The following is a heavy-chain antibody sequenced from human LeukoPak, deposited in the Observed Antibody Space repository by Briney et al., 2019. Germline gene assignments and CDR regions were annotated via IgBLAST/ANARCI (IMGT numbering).Heavy chain of an antibody. CDR3: ARDSGRIVGAND. Sequence: VASVKVSCKASGYTFTSYGISWVRQAPGQGLEWMGGIIPIFGTANYAQKFQGRVTITADESTSTAYMELSSLRSEDTAVYYCARDSGRIVGANDWGQGTLVTVSS. D-gene: IGHD1-26*01. CDR2: IIPIFGTA. V-gene: IGHV1-69*13. J-gene: IGHJ4*02. CDR1: GYTFTSYG.